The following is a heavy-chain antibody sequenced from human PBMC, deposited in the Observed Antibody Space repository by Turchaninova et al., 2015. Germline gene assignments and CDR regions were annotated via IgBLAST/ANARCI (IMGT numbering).Heavy chain of an antibody. V-gene: IGHV4-4*07. CDR3: AGYHLRSSDPYNWFDP. CDR1: GDSIINYY. CDR2: IHSSGST. J-gene: IGHJ5*02. Sequence: GELQESGPGLVKPSETLSLTCTVFGDSIINYYCSWIRQPAGKGLEYIGRIHSSGSTNYNPSLKSRVTISVDKSKNHFSLKLSSVPAAYTAVYYCAGYHLRSSDPYNWFDPWGQGTLVTVSS. D-gene: IGHD6-6*01.